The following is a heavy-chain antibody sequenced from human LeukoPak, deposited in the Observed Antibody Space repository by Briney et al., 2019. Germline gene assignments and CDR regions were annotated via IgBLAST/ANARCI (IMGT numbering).Heavy chain of an antibody. CDR2: IYYSGST. D-gene: IGHD6-19*01. CDR1: GGSISSYY. J-gene: IGHJ4*02. CDR3: ARVRREYSSGWYPYYFDY. Sequence: SETLSLTCTVSGGSISSYYWSWIRQPPGKGLEWIGYIYYSGSTNYNPSLKSRVTISVDTSKNQFSLKLSSVTAADTAVYYCARVRREYSSGWYPYYFDYWGQGTLVTVSS. V-gene: IGHV4-59*01.